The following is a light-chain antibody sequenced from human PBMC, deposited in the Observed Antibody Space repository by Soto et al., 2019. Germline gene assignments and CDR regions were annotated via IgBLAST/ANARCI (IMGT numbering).Light chain of an antibody. Sequence: DIVMTQSPDSLAVSLGERATINCKSSQSVLYSSNNNNYLAWYQQKPGQPPKLLIYWASTRESGVPDRFSGSGSGTDFTLTISSLQAGDVAVYYCQQYYSTPFTFGPGTKVDIK. J-gene: IGKJ3*01. CDR1: QSVLYSSNNNNY. CDR3: QQYYSTPFT. V-gene: IGKV4-1*01. CDR2: WAS.